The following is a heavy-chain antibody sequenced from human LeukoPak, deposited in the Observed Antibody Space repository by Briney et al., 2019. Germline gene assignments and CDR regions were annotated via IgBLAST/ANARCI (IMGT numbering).Heavy chain of an antibody. CDR2: ICYDGGNK. CDR3: AKDRSSGWYLRDAFDI. V-gene: IGHV3-30*02. J-gene: IGHJ3*02. Sequence: GGSLRLSCAASGFTFSSYGMHWVRQAPGKGLEWVAFICYDGGNKYYADSVKGRFTISRDNSKNTLYLQMNSLRAEDTAVYYCAKDRSSGWYLRDAFDIWGQGTMVTVSS. D-gene: IGHD6-19*01. CDR1: GFTFSSYG.